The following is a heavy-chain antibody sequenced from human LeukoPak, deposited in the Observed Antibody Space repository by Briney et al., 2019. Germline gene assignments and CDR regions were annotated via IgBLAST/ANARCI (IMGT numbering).Heavy chain of an antibody. CDR3: TRENYVPDS. CDR1: GHSFSPYW. D-gene: IGHD3-10*02. V-gene: IGHV3-7*03. CDR2: ISDGGWAT. Sequence: PGGSLRLSCVVSGHSFSPYWMRWVRQTRGKGLEWVASISDGGWATYYVDSVRGRFTISRDDARNSLFLQMNGLRADDTAVYYCTRENYVPDSWGQGTLVTVSS. J-gene: IGHJ5*02.